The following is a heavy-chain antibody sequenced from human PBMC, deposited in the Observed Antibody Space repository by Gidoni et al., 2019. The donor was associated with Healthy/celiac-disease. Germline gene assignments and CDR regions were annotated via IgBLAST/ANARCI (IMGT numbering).Heavy chain of an antibody. Sequence: QVQLQQWGAGLLKPSETLSLTCAVYGGSFSGYYWSWIRQPPGKGLEWIREINHSGSTNYNPSLKSRVTISVDTSKNQFSLKLSSVTAADTAVYYCASARRKLWWGNPFFDYWGQGTLVTVSS. CDR1: GGSFSGYY. J-gene: IGHJ4*02. CDR3: ASARRKLWWGNPFFDY. D-gene: IGHD2-21*01. CDR2: INHSGST. V-gene: IGHV4-34*01.